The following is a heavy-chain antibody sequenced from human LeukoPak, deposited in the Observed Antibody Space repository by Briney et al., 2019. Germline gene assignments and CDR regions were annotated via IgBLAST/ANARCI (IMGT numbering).Heavy chain of an antibody. V-gene: IGHV1-2*02. CDR3: ARHDYCSGGSCYSGSFDY. D-gene: IGHD2-15*01. Sequence: GASVKVSCKASGYTFTGYYMHWVRQAPGQGLEWMGWINPNSGGTNYAQKFQGRVTMTRDTSISTAYLQWSSLKASDTAMYYCARHDYCSGGSCYSGSFDYWGQGTLVTVSS. CDR1: GYTFTGYY. CDR2: INPNSGGT. J-gene: IGHJ4*02.